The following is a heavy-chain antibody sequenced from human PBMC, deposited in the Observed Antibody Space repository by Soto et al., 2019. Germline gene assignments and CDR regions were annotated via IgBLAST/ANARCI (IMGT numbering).Heavy chain of an antibody. J-gene: IGHJ6*02. Sequence: GESLQISCKGSGYSFTSYWIGCVRQMPGKGLEWMGIIYPGDSDTRYSPSFQGQVTISADKSTSTAYLQWSSLKASDTAMYYCARHSIFGVDYDYGMEVWGQGTTVTVSS. D-gene: IGHD3-3*01. CDR2: IYPGDSDT. CDR3: ARHSIFGVDYDYGMEV. CDR1: GYSFTSYW. V-gene: IGHV5-51*01.